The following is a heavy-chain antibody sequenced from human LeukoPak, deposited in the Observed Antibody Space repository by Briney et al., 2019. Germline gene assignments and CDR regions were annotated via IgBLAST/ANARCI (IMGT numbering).Heavy chain of an antibody. Sequence: ASVKVSCKASGHTFTSYGISWVRQAPGQGLEWMGWISAYNGNTNYAQKLQGRVTMTTDTSTSTAYMELRSLRSDDTAVYYCARVNWGFYWFDPWGQGTLVTVSS. V-gene: IGHV1-18*01. CDR3: ARVNWGFYWFDP. D-gene: IGHD7-27*01. J-gene: IGHJ5*02. CDR1: GHTFTSYG. CDR2: ISAYNGNT.